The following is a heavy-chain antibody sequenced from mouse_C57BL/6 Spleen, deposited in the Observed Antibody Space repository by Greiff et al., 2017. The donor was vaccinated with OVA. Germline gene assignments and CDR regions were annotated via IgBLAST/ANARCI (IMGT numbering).Heavy chain of an antibody. Sequence: EVQLQQSGGGLVKPGGSLKLSCAASGFTFSSYAMSWVRQTPEKRLEWVATISDGGSYTYYPDNVKGRFTISRDNAKNNLYLQMSHLKSEDTAMYYCARGGITTVVDAMDYWGQGTSVTVSS. D-gene: IGHD1-1*01. CDR2: ISDGGSYT. CDR3: ARGGITTVVDAMDY. J-gene: IGHJ4*01. CDR1: GFTFSSYA. V-gene: IGHV5-4*01.